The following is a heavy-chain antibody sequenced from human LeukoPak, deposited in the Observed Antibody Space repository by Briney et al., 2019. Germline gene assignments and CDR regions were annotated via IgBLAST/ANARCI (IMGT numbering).Heavy chain of an antibody. J-gene: IGHJ3*02. CDR3: ARGTNPYYYDSSGYYPLGDAFDI. CDR2: IIPILGIA. D-gene: IGHD3-22*01. V-gene: IGHV1-69*04. Sequence: RASVKVSCKASGYTFTGYYMHWVRQAPGQGLEWMGRIIPILGIANYAQKFQGRVTITADKSTSTAYMELSSLRSEDTAVYYCARGTNPYYYDSSGYYPLGDAFDIWGQGTMVTVSS. CDR1: GYTFTGYY.